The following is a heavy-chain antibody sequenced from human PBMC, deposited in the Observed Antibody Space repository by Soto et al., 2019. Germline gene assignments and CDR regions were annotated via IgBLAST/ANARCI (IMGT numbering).Heavy chain of an antibody. CDR2: IYPDDSDS. Sequence: GESLKISCKGSGYSFTSYWIDWVRQMPGKGLEWMGIIYPDDSDSRYSPSFQGQVTISADKSISTAYLQWSSLKASDTAMYYCARQTHYGSSAKRGFDVWGQGTMVTVSS. D-gene: IGHD3-22*01. CDR3: ARQTHYGSSAKRGFDV. V-gene: IGHV5-51*01. J-gene: IGHJ3*01. CDR1: GYSFTSYW.